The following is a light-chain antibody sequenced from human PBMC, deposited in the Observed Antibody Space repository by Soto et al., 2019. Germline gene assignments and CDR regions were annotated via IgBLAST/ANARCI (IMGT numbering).Light chain of an antibody. V-gene: IGLV2-11*01. CDR3: CSFAGTDSYV. Sequence: QSALTQPRSVSGSPGQSVTISCTGTSSDVGGYNYVSWYQQHPGKAPKLIVRDVSQRPSGVPDRFSGSKSGNTASLTISGLQAEDEADYYCCSFAGTDSYVFGVGTKVTVL. J-gene: IGLJ1*01. CDR1: SSDVGGYNY. CDR2: DVS.